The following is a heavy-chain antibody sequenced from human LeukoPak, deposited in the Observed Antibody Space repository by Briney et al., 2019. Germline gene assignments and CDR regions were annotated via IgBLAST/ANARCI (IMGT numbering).Heavy chain of an antibody. CDR3: AKDAQAYYYYGMDV. CDR2: ISYDGSNK. Sequence: GGSLRLSCAASGFTFSSYGMHWVRQAAGKGLEWVAVISYDGSNKYYADSVKGRFTISRDNSKNTLYLQMNSLRAEDTAVYYCAKDAQAYYYYGMDVWGQGTTVTVSS. V-gene: IGHV3-30*18. CDR1: GFTFSSYG. J-gene: IGHJ6*02.